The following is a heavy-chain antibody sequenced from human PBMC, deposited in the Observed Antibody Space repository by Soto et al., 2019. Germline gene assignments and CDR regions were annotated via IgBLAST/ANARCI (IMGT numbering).Heavy chain of an antibody. CDR2: ICYSGST. D-gene: IGHD2-2*01. V-gene: IGHV4-39*01. J-gene: IGHJ5*02. CDR1: GGSISSSRSY. CDR3: ARQQTTADIDLWFDP. Sequence: QLQLQESGPGLVKASETLSLTCNVSGGSISSSRSYWAWIRQPPGKGLEWIANICYSGSTYYNPSLASRVTGSVDTSKNQFSLKLSSVTAADTAVYYCARQQTTADIDLWFDPWGQGTLVTVSS.